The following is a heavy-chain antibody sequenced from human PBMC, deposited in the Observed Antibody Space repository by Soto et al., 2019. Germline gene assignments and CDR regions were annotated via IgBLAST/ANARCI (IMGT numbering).Heavy chain of an antibody. Sequence: TSETLSLTCAVYGGSFSGYYWSWIRQPPGKGLEWIGEINHSGSTNYNPSHKSRVTISVDTSKNQFSLKLSSVTAADTAVYYCARHRAILLWFGESYFDYWGQGTLVTVSS. CDR1: GGSFSGYY. CDR3: ARHRAILLWFGESYFDY. D-gene: IGHD3-10*01. J-gene: IGHJ4*02. CDR2: INHSGST. V-gene: IGHV4-34*01.